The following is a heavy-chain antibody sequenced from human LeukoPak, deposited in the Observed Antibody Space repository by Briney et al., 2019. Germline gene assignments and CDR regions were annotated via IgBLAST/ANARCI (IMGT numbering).Heavy chain of an antibody. D-gene: IGHD2-15*01. V-gene: IGHV3-33*06. J-gene: IGHJ5*02. CDR2: ILNDGSQE. CDR3: AKTQGYYDA. CDR1: GFTFSSYG. Sequence: GRSLRLSCAASGFTFSSYGMHWVRQAPGKGLEWVAVILNDGSQEKYADSVKGRFTISRDNSKNTLFLQMNSLRADDTAVYYRAKTQGYYDAWGQGALVTVSS.